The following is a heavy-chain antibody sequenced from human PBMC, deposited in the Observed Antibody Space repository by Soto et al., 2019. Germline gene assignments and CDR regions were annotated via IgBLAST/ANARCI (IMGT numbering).Heavy chain of an antibody. Sequence: PSETLSLTCPVSGGSISSGGYYWSWIRQHPGKGLEWIGYIYYSGSTYYNPSLKSRVTISVDTSKNQFSLKLSSVTAADTAVYYCARDRGYDILTGHTRAFDPWGQGTLVTVSS. D-gene: IGHD3-9*01. V-gene: IGHV4-31*03. CDR1: GGSISSGGYY. CDR3: ARDRGYDILTGHTRAFDP. CDR2: IYYSGST. J-gene: IGHJ5*02.